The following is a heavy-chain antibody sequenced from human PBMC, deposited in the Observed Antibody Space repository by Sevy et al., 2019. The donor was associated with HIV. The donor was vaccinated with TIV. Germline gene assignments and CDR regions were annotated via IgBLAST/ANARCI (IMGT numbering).Heavy chain of an antibody. D-gene: IGHD2-15*01. Sequence: ASVKVSCKASGYTFTSYGISWVRQAPGQGLEWMGWISDYNRNTNYAQKLQGRVTMTTDTSTSTAYMELRSLRSDDTAVYYCARGNCGGYLYYFDYWGQGTLVTVSS. V-gene: IGHV1-18*01. CDR2: ISDYNRNT. J-gene: IGHJ4*02. CDR3: ARGNCGGYLYYFDY. CDR1: GYTFTSYG.